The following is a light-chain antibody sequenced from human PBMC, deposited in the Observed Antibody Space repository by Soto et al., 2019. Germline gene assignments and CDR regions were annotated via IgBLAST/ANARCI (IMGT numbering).Light chain of an antibody. V-gene: IGLV2-14*01. Sequence: QSVLTQPASVSGSPGQSITISCTGTSSDVGAYNYVSWYQQHPGKAPKLMIYEVSNRPSGVSHRFSGSKSDNTASLTISGLQTGDEADYYCSSYTSSRTIVFGTGTKVTVL. J-gene: IGLJ1*01. CDR3: SSYTSSRTIV. CDR1: SSDVGAYNY. CDR2: EVS.